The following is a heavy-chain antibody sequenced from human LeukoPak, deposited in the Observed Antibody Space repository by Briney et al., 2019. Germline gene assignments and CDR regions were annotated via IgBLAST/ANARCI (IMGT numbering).Heavy chain of an antibody. CDR1: GFXVSRNY. V-gene: IGHV3-53*01. CDR3: ARAGPTGTNDAFDI. J-gene: IGHJ3*02. CDR2: IYRGGST. D-gene: IGHD1-1*01. Sequence: GGSLRLSCAASGFXVSRNYMTWVRQAPGKGLEWVSVIYRGGSTYYADSVKGRFTISRDNSKNTLYLQMNSLRAEDTAVYYCARAGPTGTNDAFDIWGQGTMVTVSS.